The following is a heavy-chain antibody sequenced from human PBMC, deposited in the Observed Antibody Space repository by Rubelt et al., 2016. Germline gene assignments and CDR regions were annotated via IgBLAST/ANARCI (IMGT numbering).Heavy chain of an antibody. CDR3: TRGSSGNYYGMDV. V-gene: IGHV3-49*03. CDR1: A. D-gene: IGHD6-6*01. Sequence: AMSWFRQAPGKGLEWVGFIRSKAYGGTTEYAASVKGRFTISRDDSKSIAYLQMNRLKTEDTAGYYCTRGSSGNYYGMDVWGQGTTVTVSS. CDR2: IRSKAYGGTT. J-gene: IGHJ6*02.